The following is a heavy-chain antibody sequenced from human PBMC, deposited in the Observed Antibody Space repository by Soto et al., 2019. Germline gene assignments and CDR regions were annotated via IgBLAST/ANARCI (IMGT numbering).Heavy chain of an antibody. CDR2: IIPIFGTA. J-gene: IGHJ6*02. D-gene: IGHD2-21*02. CDR3: ARDGSGDRSSASPMDV. V-gene: IGHV1-69*01. Sequence: QVQLVQSGAEVKKPGSSVKVSCKASGDTFSSYAISWVRQAPGQGLEWMGGIIPIFGTANYAQKFQGRVTITADESTSTAYMELSSLRSEDTAVYYCARDGSGDRSSASPMDVWGQGTTVTVSS. CDR1: GDTFSSYA.